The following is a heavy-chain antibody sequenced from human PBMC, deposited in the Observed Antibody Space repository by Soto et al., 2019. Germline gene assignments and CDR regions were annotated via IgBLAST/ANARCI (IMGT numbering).Heavy chain of an antibody. Sequence: EVQLVEAGGGLVQPGRSLRLCCAASGFTFDDYAMHWVRQVPGEGLQWVSGLSWNGVTIGYAASVKGRFTISSDNAKKSLRLQTTVLTTDDTPSYFGAASTAYDSSYYSSFHYGMDAWGLGTPVTVS. CDR3: AASTAYDSSYYSSFHYGMDA. CDR1: GFTFDDYA. V-gene: IGHV3-9*01. D-gene: IGHD3-22*01. CDR2: LSWNGVTI. J-gene: IGHJ6*02.